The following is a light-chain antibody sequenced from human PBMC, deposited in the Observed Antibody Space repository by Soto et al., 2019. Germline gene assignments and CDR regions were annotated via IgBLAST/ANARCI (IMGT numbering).Light chain of an antibody. V-gene: IGKV3-15*01. J-gene: IGKJ5*01. CDR3: QQYNNWPPAIT. Sequence: EIVMTQSPATLSVSPGERATLSSSASQSVSSNLAWYQQKPCQAPRLLIYGASTRATGIPARFSGSGSGTEFTLTISSLQSEDFAVYYCQQYNNWPPAITFGQGTRLEI. CDR2: GAS. CDR1: QSVSSN.